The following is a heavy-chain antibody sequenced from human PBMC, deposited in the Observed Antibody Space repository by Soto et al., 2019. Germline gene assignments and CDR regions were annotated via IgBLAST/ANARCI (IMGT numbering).Heavy chain of an antibody. CDR3: SRDLGS. J-gene: IGHJ5*02. Sequence: EVHLVESGGGLVQPGGSLRLSCAASGFTFSDHHMDWVRQAPGKGLEWVGRTRNKANSYTTEYAASVKGRFTISRDDSENSLYLQMNSQKAEDTAVYYCSRDLGSWGQGTLVTVSS. V-gene: IGHV3-72*01. CDR1: GFTFSDHH. CDR2: TRNKANSYTT.